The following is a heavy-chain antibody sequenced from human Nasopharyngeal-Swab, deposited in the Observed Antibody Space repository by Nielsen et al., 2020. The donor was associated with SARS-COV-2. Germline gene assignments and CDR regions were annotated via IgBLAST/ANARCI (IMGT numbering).Heavy chain of an antibody. CDR2: IRSKGNNYAT. CDR3: TRCGGGCYSGRDY. J-gene: IGHJ4*02. Sequence: GESLKISCAASGFTFSDSAIHGVRQASGKGLEWVGRIRSKGNNYATAYAASVKGRFIIYRDDPTNTAYLQMNSLKTEDTAVYYCTRCGGGCYSGRDYWSQGTLVTVSS. CDR1: GFTFSDSA. D-gene: IGHD2-15*01. V-gene: IGHV3-73*01.